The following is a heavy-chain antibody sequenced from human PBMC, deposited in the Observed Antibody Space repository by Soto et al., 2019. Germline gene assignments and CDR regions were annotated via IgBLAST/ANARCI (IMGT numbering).Heavy chain of an antibody. J-gene: IGHJ6*02. V-gene: IGHV5-51*01. CDR3: ARRRGMDV. Sequence: GASLKISCKGSGYSFTTYWINWVRQMPGKGLEWMGIIYPDDSEIRYSPAFQGQVTISVDKSISTAYLQWSSLKASDSAVYYCARRRGMDVWGQGTTVTVSS. CDR1: GYSFTTYW. CDR2: IYPDDSEI.